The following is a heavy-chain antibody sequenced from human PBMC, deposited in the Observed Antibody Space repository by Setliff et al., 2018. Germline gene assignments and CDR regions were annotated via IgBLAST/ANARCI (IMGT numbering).Heavy chain of an antibody. Sequence: ASVKGSCKASGYTFTSYDINWVRQATGQGLEWMGWMNPNSGNTGYAQKFQGRVTMTRNTSISTAYMELSSLRSEDTAVYYCARGLLGYSYGYYAFDIWGQGTMVTVSS. CDR2: MNPNSGNT. V-gene: IGHV1-8*02. D-gene: IGHD5-18*01. CDR1: GYTFTSYD. J-gene: IGHJ3*02. CDR3: ARGLLGYSYGYYAFDI.